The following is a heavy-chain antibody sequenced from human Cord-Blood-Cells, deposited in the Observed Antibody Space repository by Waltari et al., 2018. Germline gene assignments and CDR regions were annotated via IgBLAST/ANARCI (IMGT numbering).Heavy chain of an antibody. Sequence: QVQLVQSGAEVQKPGASVKVSCKASGYTFTGYYIPWVRQAPGQGLEWMGWINPNSGGTNYAQKFQGRVTMTRDTSISTAYMELSRLRSDDTAVYYCARDLRYGSGPFDYWGQGTLVTVSS. D-gene: IGHD3-10*01. J-gene: IGHJ4*02. CDR1: GYTFTGYY. CDR3: ARDLRYGSGPFDY. V-gene: IGHV1-2*02. CDR2: INPNSGGT.